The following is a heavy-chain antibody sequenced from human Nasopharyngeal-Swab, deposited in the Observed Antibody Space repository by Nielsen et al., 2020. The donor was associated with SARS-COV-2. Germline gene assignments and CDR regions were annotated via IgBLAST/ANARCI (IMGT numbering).Heavy chain of an antibody. CDR1: GYSFTDYF. CDR2: INPNTGDT. J-gene: IGHJ4*02. V-gene: IGHV1-2*02. D-gene: IGHD4-23*01. CDR3: ACPFGGNGEGVFDY. Sequence: ASVKVSCKASGYSFTDYFIHWVRQAPGQGLEWLGWINPNTGDTDYPQKFQGRVTMTRDTSVSTAYMELNSLRSDDTALYYCACPFGGNGEGVFDYWGQGTLVTVSS.